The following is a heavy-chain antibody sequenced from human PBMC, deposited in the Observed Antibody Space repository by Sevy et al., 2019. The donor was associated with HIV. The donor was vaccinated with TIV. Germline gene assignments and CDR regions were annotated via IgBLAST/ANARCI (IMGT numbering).Heavy chain of an antibody. Sequence: GGSLRLSCAASGFTFSNHGMHWLRQAPGKGLEWVAVISYDGSDKYYADSVKGRFTISRDNSKNTMYLQMNGLRAEDTALYYGARDAGDRTAWYPGYWGQGTLVTVSS. V-gene: IGHV3-30*03. CDR3: ARDAGDRTAWYPGY. CDR1: GFTFSNHG. CDR2: ISYDGSDK. J-gene: IGHJ4*02. D-gene: IGHD6-19*01.